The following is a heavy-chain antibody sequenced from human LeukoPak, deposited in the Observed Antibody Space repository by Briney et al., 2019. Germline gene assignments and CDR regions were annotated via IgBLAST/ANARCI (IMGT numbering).Heavy chain of an antibody. CDR2: ISSSSSYI. D-gene: IGHD3-22*01. V-gene: IGHV3-21*01. Sequence: GGSLRLSCAASGFTFSSYGMHWVRQAPGKGLEWVSSISSSSSYIYYADSVKGRFTISRDNAKNSLYLQMNSLRAEDTAVYYCARGRDGYGRRGPGHDYWGQGTLVTVSS. J-gene: IGHJ4*02. CDR1: GFTFSSYG. CDR3: ARGRDGYGRRGPGHDY.